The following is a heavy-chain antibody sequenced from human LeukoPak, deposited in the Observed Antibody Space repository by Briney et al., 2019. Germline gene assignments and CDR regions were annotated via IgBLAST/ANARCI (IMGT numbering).Heavy chain of an antibody. CDR1: GYIFTAYH. J-gene: IGHJ4*02. V-gene: IGHV1-2*06. CDR3: ARRPSELTAFSFGY. CDR2: INPYSGGT. D-gene: IGHD3-10*01. Sequence: ASVKVSCKASGYIFTAYHIHWVRQAPGQGLEWMGRINPYSGGTDYALKFQGTVTMTRDASISTAYMELSRLRYDDTAIYYCARRPSELTAFSFGYWGQGTLVTVSS.